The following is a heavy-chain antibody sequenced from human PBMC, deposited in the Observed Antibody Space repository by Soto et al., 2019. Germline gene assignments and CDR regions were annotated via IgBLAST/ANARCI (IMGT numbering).Heavy chain of an antibody. V-gene: IGHV3-23*01. CDR2: ISGSGGST. D-gene: IGHD3-10*01. CDR3: AKAMVRGEVPSRYYYGMDV. Sequence: EVQLLESGGGLVQPGGSLRLSCAASGFTFSSYAMSWVRQAPGKGLEWVSAISGSGGSTYYADSVKGRFTISRDNSKNTLYLQMNSLRAEDTAVYYCAKAMVRGEVPSRYYYGMDVWGQGTTVTVSS. J-gene: IGHJ6*02. CDR1: GFTFSSYA.